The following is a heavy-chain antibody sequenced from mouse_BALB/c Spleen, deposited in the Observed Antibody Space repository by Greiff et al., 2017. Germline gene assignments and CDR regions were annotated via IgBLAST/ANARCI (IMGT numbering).Heavy chain of an antibody. D-gene: IGHD1-1*01. V-gene: IGHV1-80*01. CDR3: AREDYYGGGYVGY. J-gene: IGHJ2*01. CDR2: IYPGDGDT. Sequence: QVQLQQSGAELVRPGSSVKISCKASGYAFSSYWMNWVKQRPGQGLEWIGQIYPGDGDTNYNGKFKGKATLTADKSSSTAYMQLSSLTSEDSAVYFCAREDYYGGGYVGYWGQGTPLTVSA. CDR1: GYAFSSYW.